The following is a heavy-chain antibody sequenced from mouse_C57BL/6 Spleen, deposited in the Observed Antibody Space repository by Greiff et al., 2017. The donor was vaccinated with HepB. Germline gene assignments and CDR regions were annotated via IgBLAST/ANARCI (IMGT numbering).Heavy chain of an antibody. CDR2: IYPGSGNT. V-gene: IGHV1-76*01. Sequence: VKVVESGAELVRPGASVKLSCKASGYTFTDYYINWVKQRPGQGLEWIARIYPGSGNTYYNEKFKGKATLTAEKSSSTAYMQLSSLTSEDSAVYFCASTVVAPCAMDYWGQGTSVTVSS. CDR1: GYTFTDYY. D-gene: IGHD1-1*01. J-gene: IGHJ4*01. CDR3: ASTVVAPCAMDY.